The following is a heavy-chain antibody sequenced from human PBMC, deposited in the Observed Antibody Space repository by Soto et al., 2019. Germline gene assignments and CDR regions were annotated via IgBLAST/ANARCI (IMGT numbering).Heavy chain of an antibody. CDR3: ARAYCGGDCTRSYYYYGRDV. J-gene: IGHJ6*02. V-gene: IGHV1-69*01. CDR1: GGTFNNYA. D-gene: IGHD2-21*02. CDR2: IIPIFGAA. Sequence: QVQLVQSGAEVKKPGSSVKVSCKASGGTFNNYAISWVRQAPGQGLEWMGGIIPIFGAAHYAQKFQGRVTITADESTSTSYMELSSLRSEDTAVYYCARAYCGGDCTRSYYYYGRDVWGQGTTVSVPS.